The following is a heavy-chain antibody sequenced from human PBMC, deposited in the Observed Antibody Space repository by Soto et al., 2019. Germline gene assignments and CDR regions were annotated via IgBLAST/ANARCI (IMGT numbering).Heavy chain of an antibody. J-gene: IGHJ5*01. V-gene: IGHV3-48*02. D-gene: IGHD2-15*01. CDR1: GLSFSTDD. Sequence: PGGSLRLSSAASGLSFSTDDMDWIRQAPGKAPEWIAHISTTSFTIYYADSVKGRFTISRDNARNSLYLEMKSLRDEDTAVYYCARDRCFDGSCYSASDSWGQGIRV. CDR2: ISTTSFTI. CDR3: ARDRCFDGSCYSASDS.